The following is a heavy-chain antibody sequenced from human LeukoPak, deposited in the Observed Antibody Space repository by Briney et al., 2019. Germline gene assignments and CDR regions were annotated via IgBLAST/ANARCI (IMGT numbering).Heavy chain of an antibody. CDR1: GFTFSDAY. D-gene: IGHD3-10*01. V-gene: IGHV3-11*01. CDR2: ISSSGNSI. Sequence: GGSLRLSCTASGFTFSDAYMSWIRQAPGKGLEWISYISSSGNSIYYADSVQGRFTISRDNAKNSLFLQMNSLRVEDTAVYYCARVFPYGSGSYLDYWGQGTLVTVSS. J-gene: IGHJ4*02. CDR3: ARVFPYGSGSYLDY.